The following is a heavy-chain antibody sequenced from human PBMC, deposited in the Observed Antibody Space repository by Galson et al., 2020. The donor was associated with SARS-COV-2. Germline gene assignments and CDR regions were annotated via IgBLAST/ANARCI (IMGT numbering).Heavy chain of an antibody. CDR2: ISSSGTTV. D-gene: IGHD6-13*01. J-gene: IGHJ5*02. CDR1: GFTFSSYE. V-gene: IGHV3-48*03. CDR3: ARDRSSSWLYWFDP. Sequence: GGSLRLSCAASGFTFSSYEMNWVRQAPGKGLEWVSYISSSGTTVFYADSVKGRFTISRDNAKKSLYLQMNSLRAEDTALYYCARDRSSSWLYWFDPWGQGTLVTVSS.